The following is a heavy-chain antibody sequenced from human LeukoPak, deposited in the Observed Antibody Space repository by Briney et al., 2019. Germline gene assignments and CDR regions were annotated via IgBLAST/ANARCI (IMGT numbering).Heavy chain of an antibody. D-gene: IGHD2-2*01. Sequence: GGSLRLSCAASGFTFNRYAMRWLRQAPGKGLEGVSAISDNCGSTYYADSVKGRFTISRDNSKNTLYLQMNSLRAEDTAIYYCAKDLCSNTSCPGYYYYGMDVWGQGTTVTVSS. CDR2: ISDNCGST. CDR3: AKDLCSNTSCPGYYYYGMDV. V-gene: IGHV3-23*01. CDR1: GFTFNRYA. J-gene: IGHJ6*02.